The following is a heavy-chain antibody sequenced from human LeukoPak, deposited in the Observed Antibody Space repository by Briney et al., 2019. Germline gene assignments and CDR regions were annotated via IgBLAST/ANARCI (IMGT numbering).Heavy chain of an antibody. CDR1: GYSFTGYY. CDR2: INPNSGGT. Sequence: ASVKVSCKASGYSFTGYYIHWVRQAPGQGLEWMGWINPNSGGTSYVQKFQGWVTMTRDTSISTAYMELNSLRSNDTAVYYCARGEERNFYYYGMDVWGQGTTVTVSS. D-gene: IGHD1-1*01. CDR3: ARGEERNFYYYGMDV. J-gene: IGHJ6*02. V-gene: IGHV1-2*04.